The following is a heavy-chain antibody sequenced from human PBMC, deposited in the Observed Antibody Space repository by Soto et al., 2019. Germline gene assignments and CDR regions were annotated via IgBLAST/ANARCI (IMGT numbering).Heavy chain of an antibody. D-gene: IGHD2-8*01. Sequence: QVQLQESGPGLVKPSQTLSLTCTVSGGSISSGGYYWSWIRQHPGKGLEWIGYIYYSGSTYYNPSLQSRVTISVDTSKNQFSLKLSSVTAADTAVYYCARVDCTNGVCYSHYGMDVWGQGTTVTVSS. CDR1: GGSISSGGYY. V-gene: IGHV4-31*03. CDR2: IYYSGST. CDR3: ARVDCTNGVCYSHYGMDV. J-gene: IGHJ6*02.